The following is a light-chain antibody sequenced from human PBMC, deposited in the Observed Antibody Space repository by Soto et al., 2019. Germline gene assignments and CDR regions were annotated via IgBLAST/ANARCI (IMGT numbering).Light chain of an antibody. CDR2: GAS. J-gene: IGKJ2*01. CDR3: QKYGRSPPFT. V-gene: IGKV3-20*01. Sequence: EIVLTQSPGTLSLSPGERATLSCRASQSVSSTYIAWYQQNPGQAPRLLIYGASSRATGIPDRFSGSVSGKDFTLTISRLEPEDFAVFFCQKYGRSPPFTFGQGTKVDIK. CDR1: QSVSSTY.